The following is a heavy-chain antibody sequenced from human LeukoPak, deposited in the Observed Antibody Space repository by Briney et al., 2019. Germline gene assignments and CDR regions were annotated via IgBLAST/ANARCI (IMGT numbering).Heavy chain of an antibody. CDR2: IYSGGST. J-gene: IGHJ4*02. CDR3: ARATSDSSGWYPSLYFDY. V-gene: IGHV3-53*04. Sequence: GGSLRLSCAASGFTVSSNYVSWVRQAPGKGLEWVSVIYSGGSTYYADSVKGRFTISRHNSKNTLYLQMNSLRAEDTAVYYCARATSDSSGWYPSLYFDYWGQGTLVTVSS. D-gene: IGHD6-19*01. CDR1: GFTVSSNY.